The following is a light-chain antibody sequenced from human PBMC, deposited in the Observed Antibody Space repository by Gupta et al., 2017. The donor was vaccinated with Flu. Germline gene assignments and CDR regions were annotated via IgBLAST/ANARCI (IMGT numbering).Light chain of an antibody. J-gene: IGLJ1*01. Sequence: SALFQPPTFSGSPGQSVTISCPGTISDIGNYNRVSWYQQSPGTAPKLMIYEVSNRPSGVPDRFSGSKSGNTASLTISGLQAEDEADFYCSSYTTSSTYVFGTGTKVTVL. V-gene: IGLV2-18*02. CDR2: EVS. CDR3: SSYTTSSTYV. CDR1: ISDIGNYNR.